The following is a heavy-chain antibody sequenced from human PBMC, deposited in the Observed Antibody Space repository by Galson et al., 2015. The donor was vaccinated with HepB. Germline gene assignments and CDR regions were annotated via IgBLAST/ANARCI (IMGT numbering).Heavy chain of an antibody. CDR3: TTDPSAKQLRADY. Sequence: SLRLSCAASGFTFSNAWMSWVRQAPGKGLEWVGRIKSKTDGGTTDYAAPVKGRFTISRDDSKNTLYLQMNSLKTEDTAVYYCTTDPSAKQLRADYWGQGTLVTVSS. V-gene: IGHV3-15*01. CDR1: GFTFSNAW. J-gene: IGHJ4*02. CDR2: IKSKTDGGTT. D-gene: IGHD6-6*01.